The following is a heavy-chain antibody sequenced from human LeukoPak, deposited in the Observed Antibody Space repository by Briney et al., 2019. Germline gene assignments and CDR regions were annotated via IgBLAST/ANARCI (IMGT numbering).Heavy chain of an antibody. CDR3: ATVIRHRDYFDY. CDR2: IYYSGSP. J-gene: IGHJ4*02. D-gene: IGHD1-14*01. Sequence: ETQSLTCAVYGGSFSGYYWSWLRQPPGKGLEWIGSIYYSGSPYYNPSIKSRVTISVDTSKTHFSLTMSSVTAADTAVYYCATVIRHRDYFDYWGQGTLLAVSS. V-gene: IGHV4-34*01. CDR1: GGSFSGYY.